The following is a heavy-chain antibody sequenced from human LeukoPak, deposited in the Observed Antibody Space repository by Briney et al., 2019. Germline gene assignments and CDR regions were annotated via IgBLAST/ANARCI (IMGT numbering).Heavy chain of an antibody. D-gene: IGHD3-10*01. CDR3: AKRTYYYGSVTYANGIDV. CDR1: GFTFSKYG. Sequence: GGSLRLSCAASGFTFSKYGLPWVRQAPGKGLEWVAVISYDGSNKYYADSVKGRFTISRDNSKNTLYLQMNSLRAEDTAVYYCAKRTYYYGSVTYANGIDVWGQGTTVTVSS. V-gene: IGHV3-30*18. J-gene: IGHJ6*02. CDR2: ISYDGSNK.